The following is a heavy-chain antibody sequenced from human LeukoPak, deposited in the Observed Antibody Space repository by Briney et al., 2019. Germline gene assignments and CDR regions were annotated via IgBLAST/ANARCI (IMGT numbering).Heavy chain of an antibody. CDR1: GGTFSSYA. J-gene: IGHJ4*02. Sequence: ASVKVSCKASGGTFSSYAISWGRQPPGQGLEWMGWISAYNGNTNYAQKLQGRVTMTTDTSTCTAYMELQRLSLDDEAVNYCSRNERGAAYYYDSSGIDYWGQGTLVTVSS. CDR2: ISAYNGNT. CDR3: SRNERGAAYYYDSSGIDY. V-gene: IGHV1-18*01. D-gene: IGHD3-22*01.